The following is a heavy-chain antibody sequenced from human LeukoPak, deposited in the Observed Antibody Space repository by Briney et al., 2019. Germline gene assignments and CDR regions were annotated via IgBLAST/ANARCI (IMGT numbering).Heavy chain of an antibody. V-gene: IGHV4-59*01. D-gene: IGHD3-9*01. CDR3: ARYDILTGYYPGAFDI. Sequence: SETLSLTRTVSGGSISSYYWSWIRQPPGKGLEWIGYIYYSGSTNYNPSLKSRVTISVDTSKNQFSLKLSSVTAADTAVYYCARYDILTGYYPGAFDIWGQGTMVTVSS. CDR1: GGSISSYY. CDR2: IYYSGST. J-gene: IGHJ3*02.